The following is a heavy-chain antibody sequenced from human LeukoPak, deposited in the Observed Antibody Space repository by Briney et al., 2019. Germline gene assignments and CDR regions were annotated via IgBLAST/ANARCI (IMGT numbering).Heavy chain of an antibody. J-gene: IGHJ3*02. CDR3: AKNHDSNTYHTDDAFDI. CDR2: ISVSGFST. V-gene: IGHV3-23*01. Sequence: GGSLRLSCEASGFTFSSYGMHWVRQAPGKGLEWVSVISVSGFSTYYADSVKGRFTISRDMSKSTLYLQMNSLRAEDTAIYYCAKNHDSNTYHTDDAFDIWGQGTMVTVSS. D-gene: IGHD2/OR15-2a*01. CDR1: GFTFSSYG.